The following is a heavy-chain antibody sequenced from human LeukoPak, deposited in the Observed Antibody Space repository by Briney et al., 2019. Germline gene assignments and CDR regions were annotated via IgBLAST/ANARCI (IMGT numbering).Heavy chain of an antibody. CDR1: GYTFTGYY. CDR2: INPNSDGT. CDR3: ARDQGSGSYNFDY. J-gene: IGHJ4*02. Sequence: SVKVSCKASGYTFTGYYMHWVRQPPGQGLEWMGWINPNSDGTNYAQKFQGRDTMTRDTSISTAYMELSRLRSDDTAVYYCARDQGSGSYNFDYWGQGTLVTVSS. D-gene: IGHD3-10*01. V-gene: IGHV1-2*02.